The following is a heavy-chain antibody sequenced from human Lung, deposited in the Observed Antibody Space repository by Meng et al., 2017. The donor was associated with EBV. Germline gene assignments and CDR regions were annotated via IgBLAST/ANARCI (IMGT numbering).Heavy chain of an antibody. J-gene: IGHJ4*02. CDR2: IYYSGST. Sequence: QLQPQESGPGLVKPSETLSLTCTVPGGSISSSSYYWGWIRQPPGKGLEWIGSIYYSGSTYYNPSLKSRVTISVDTSKNQFSLKLSSVTAADTAVYYCARLRLVWMFDYWGQGALVTVSS. CDR1: GGSISSSSYY. CDR3: ARLRLVWMFDY. D-gene: IGHD6-19*01. V-gene: IGHV4-39*07.